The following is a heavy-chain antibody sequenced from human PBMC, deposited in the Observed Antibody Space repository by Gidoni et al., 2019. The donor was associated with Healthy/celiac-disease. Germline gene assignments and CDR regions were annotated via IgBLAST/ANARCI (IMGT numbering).Heavy chain of an antibody. CDR2: ISYDGSNK. CDR1: GFTFGSYA. V-gene: IGHV3-30-3*01. Sequence: QVQLVESGGGVVQPGRSLRLSCAASGFTFGSYAMHWVRQAPGKGLEWVAVISYDGSNKYYADSVKGRFTISRDNSKNTLYLQMNSLRAEDTAVYYCARSAAAGTFDYWGQGTLVTVSS. J-gene: IGHJ4*02. D-gene: IGHD6-13*01. CDR3: ARSAAAGTFDY.